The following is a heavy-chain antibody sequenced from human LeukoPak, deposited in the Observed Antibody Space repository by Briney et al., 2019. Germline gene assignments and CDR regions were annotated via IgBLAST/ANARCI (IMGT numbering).Heavy chain of an antibody. D-gene: IGHD3-3*01. CDR2: IIPILGIA. J-gene: IGHJ4*02. Sequence: VAPVKVSCKASGGTFSSYAISWVRQAPGQGLEWMGRIIPILGIANYAQKFQGRVTITADKSTSTAYMELSSLRSEDTAVYYCAVRLRFDPDYFDYWGQGTLVTVSS. CDR3: AVRLRFDPDYFDY. V-gene: IGHV1-69*04. CDR1: GGTFSSYA.